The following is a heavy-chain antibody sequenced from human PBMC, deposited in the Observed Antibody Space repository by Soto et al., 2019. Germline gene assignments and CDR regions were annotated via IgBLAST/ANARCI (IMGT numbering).Heavy chain of an antibody. CDR1: GGSISISSYY. CDR3: ALTTVTTFFYYYYMDV. D-gene: IGHD4-4*01. V-gene: IGHV4-39*01. Sequence: SDTLSLTCTVSGGSISISSYYWGWIRQPPGKGLEWIGSIYYSGSTYYNPSLKSRVTISVDTSKNQFSLKLSSVTAADTAVYYCALTTVTTFFYYYYMDVWGKGTTVTVSS. J-gene: IGHJ6*03. CDR2: IYYSGST.